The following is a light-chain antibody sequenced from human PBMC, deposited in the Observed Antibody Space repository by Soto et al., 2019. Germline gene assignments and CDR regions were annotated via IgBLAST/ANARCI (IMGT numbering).Light chain of an antibody. CDR2: GAS. J-gene: IGKJ5*01. Sequence: EIVMQSPATLSVSPGEGATLSCRASQSLSSSLAWYQQKPGQAPRLLIYGASTRATGIPARFSGSGSGTEFTLTISSLQSEDFAVYYCQQYKNWPPITFGQGTRLEIK. V-gene: IGKV3-15*01. CDR1: QSLSSS. CDR3: QQYKNWPPIT.